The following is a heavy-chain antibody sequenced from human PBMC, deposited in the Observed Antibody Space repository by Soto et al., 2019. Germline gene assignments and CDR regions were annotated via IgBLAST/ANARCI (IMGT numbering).Heavy chain of an antibody. J-gene: IGHJ4*02. D-gene: IGHD3-10*01. Sequence: SGPTLVNPTQTLTLTCTFSGFSLSTSGVGVGWIRQPPGKALEWLALIYWNDDKRYSPSLKSRLTITKDTSKHQVVLTMTNMDPVDTATYYCAHSTWFGELHFNYFDYWGQGTLVTVSS. CDR3: AHSTWFGELHFNYFDY. V-gene: IGHV2-5*01. CDR1: GFSLSTSGVG. CDR2: IYWNDDK.